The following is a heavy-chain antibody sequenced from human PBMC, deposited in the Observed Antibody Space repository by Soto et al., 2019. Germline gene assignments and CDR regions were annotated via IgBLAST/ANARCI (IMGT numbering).Heavy chain of an antibody. J-gene: IGHJ5*02. V-gene: IGHV4-31*03. Sequence: TLSLTCTVSGGSISSGGYYWSWIRQHPGKGLEWIGYIYYSGSTYYNPSLKSRVTISVDTSKNQFSLKLSSVTAADTAVYYCARGVPDYDFWSGYYTGKDWFDPWGQGTLVTVSS. CDR1: GGSISSGGYY. D-gene: IGHD3-3*01. CDR2: IYYSGST. CDR3: ARGVPDYDFWSGYYTGKDWFDP.